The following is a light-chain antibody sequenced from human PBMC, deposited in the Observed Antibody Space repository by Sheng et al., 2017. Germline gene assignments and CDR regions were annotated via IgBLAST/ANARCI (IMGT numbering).Light chain of an antibody. J-gene: IGKJ1*01. CDR2: AAS. Sequence: DIQMTQSPSSLSASVGDRVTITCQASQDISNYLNWYQQKPGRAPNLLIYAASSLQSGVPSRFSGSGSGTDFTLTISSLQPEDFATYYCQQTYSTVWAFGQGTKVDIK. CDR3: QQTYSTVWA. V-gene: IGKV1-39*01. CDR1: QDISNY.